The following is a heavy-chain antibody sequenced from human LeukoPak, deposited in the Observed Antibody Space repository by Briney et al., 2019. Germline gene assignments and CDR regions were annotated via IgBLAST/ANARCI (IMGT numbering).Heavy chain of an antibody. Sequence: GGSLRLSCAASGFTFSSYAMSWVRQAPGKGLEWVSGISGSGGNTYYADSVKGRFTISRDNSENTLFLQMNSLRAEDTAVYYCATEKGDSPDYWGQGTLVTVSS. D-gene: IGHD2-21*01. CDR2: ISGSGGNT. CDR3: ATEKGDSPDY. CDR1: GFTFSSYA. V-gene: IGHV3-23*01. J-gene: IGHJ4*02.